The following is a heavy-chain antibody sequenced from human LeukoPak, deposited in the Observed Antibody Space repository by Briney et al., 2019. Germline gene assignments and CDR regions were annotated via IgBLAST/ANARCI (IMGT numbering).Heavy chain of an antibody. Sequence: GGSLRLSCAASGFTFSSYSMNWVRQAPGKGLEWVSSISSSSSYIYYADSVKGRFTISRDNAKNSLYLQMNSLRAEDTAVYYCARGRDGDYPNWFDPWGQGTLVTVSS. J-gene: IGHJ5*02. CDR2: ISSSSSYI. CDR1: GFTFSSYS. V-gene: IGHV3-21*01. D-gene: IGHD4-17*01. CDR3: ARGRDGDYPNWFDP.